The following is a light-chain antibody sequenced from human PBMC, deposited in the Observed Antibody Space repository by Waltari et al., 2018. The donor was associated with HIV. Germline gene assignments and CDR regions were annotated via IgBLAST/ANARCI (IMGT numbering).Light chain of an antibody. V-gene: IGLV4-60*03. CDR1: SGHSSYT. CDR2: VEGSGTY. CDR3: ETWDSNIRV. Sequence: QPVLTQSSSASASLESSVKLTCTLSSGHSSYTVAWHPLQPGRAPRDLVKVEGSGTYVRRNGVPDRFSGSSSGADRFLTISNLQSEDEADYYCETWDSNIRVFGGGTKLTVL. J-gene: IGLJ3*02.